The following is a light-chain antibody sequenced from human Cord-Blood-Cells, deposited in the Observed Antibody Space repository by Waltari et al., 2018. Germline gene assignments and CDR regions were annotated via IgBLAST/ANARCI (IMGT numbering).Light chain of an antibody. Sequence: DIVLTQSPATMSLSPGERAPLSCRASQSVSSYLAWYQQKPGQVPRLLIYDASNRATGIPAMFSGSGSGTDFTLTISSLEPEDFAVYYCQQRSNWPMYTFGQGTKLEIK. J-gene: IGKJ2*01. V-gene: IGKV3-11*01. CDR1: QSVSSY. CDR2: DAS. CDR3: QQRSNWPMYT.